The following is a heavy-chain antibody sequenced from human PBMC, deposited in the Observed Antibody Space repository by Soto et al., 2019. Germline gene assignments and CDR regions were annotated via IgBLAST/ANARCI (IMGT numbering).Heavy chain of an antibody. V-gene: IGHV4-31*03. J-gene: IGHJ3*02. Sequence: SETLSLTCTVSGGSISSGGYYWSWIRQHPGKGLEWIGYIYYSGSTYYNPSLKSRVTISVDTSKNQFSLKLSSVTAADTAVYYCARARGYDSSGYYRNDAFDIWGQGTMVTVSS. CDR2: IYYSGST. CDR3: ARARGYDSSGYYRNDAFDI. D-gene: IGHD3-22*01. CDR1: GGSISSGGYY.